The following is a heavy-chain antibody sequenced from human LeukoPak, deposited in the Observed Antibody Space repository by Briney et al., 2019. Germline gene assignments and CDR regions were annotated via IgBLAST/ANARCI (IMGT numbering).Heavy chain of an antibody. V-gene: IGHV3-74*03. Sequence: PVGSLRLSCATSGCTFNIYWMQWVRRVPGKGLVCVSRIDSNGGGATYADSVKGRFTTSRDNGNNTMYLQMNSLRSEDTAVYYCATYNNQPHTQFFDFWGQGALVTVSA. J-gene: IGHJ4*02. CDR3: ATYNNQPHTQFFDF. CDR2: IDSNGGGA. CDR1: GCTFNIYW. D-gene: IGHD5-24*01.